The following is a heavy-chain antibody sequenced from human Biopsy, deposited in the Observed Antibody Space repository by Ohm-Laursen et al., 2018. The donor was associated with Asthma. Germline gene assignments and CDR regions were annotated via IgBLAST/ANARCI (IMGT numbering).Heavy chain of an antibody. J-gene: IGHJ4*02. CDR2: ISFDGTNR. CDR1: GFSFSNYG. D-gene: IGHD1-26*01. V-gene: IGHV3-30*18. CDR3: AKEVFPGWELRRGPDS. Sequence: SLRLSCTASGFSFSNYGMHWVRQAPGQGLDWVAVISFDGTNRNYTDSVKGRFTISRDNSRNTLHLEMNSLRAEDTAVYFCAKEVFPGWELRRGPDSWGQGTLVTVSS.